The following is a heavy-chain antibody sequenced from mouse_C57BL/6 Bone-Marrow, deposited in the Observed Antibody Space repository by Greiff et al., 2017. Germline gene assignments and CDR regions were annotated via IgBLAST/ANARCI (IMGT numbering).Heavy chain of an antibody. CDR3: ARDYYGSSWYFDY. V-gene: IGHV1-26*01. J-gene: IGHJ2*03. CDR2: INPNNGGT. D-gene: IGHD1-1*01. Sequence: EVQLQQSGPELVKPGASVKISCKASGYTFTDYYMNWVKQSHGKSLEWIGDINPNNGGTSYNQKLKGKATLTVDKSSSTAYMELRSLTSEYSAVYYCARDYYGSSWYFDYWGQGTSLTVSS. CDR1: GYTFTDYY.